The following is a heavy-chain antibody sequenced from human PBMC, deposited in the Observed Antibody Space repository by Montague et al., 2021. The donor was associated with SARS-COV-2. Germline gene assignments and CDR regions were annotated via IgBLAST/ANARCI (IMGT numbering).Heavy chain of an antibody. J-gene: IGHJ4*02. D-gene: IGHD3-9*01. Sequence: SETLSLTCTVSGGSISRYYWNWIRLPPGKGLEWIAYIYYSGSTNYNPSLKSRVTISVDTSKNQFSLTLSPVTAADTAVYYCSRSRENYNILTGCPYYFDYWGQGTLVTVSS. V-gene: IGHV4-59*01. CDR3: SRSRENYNILTGCPYYFDY. CDR1: GGSISRYY. CDR2: IYYSGST.